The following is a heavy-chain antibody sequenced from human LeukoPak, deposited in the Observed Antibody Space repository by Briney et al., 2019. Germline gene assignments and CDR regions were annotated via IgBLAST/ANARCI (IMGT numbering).Heavy chain of an antibody. J-gene: IGHJ4*02. CDR1: GFTFGDYA. Sequence: PGGSLRLSCVASGFTFGDYAMNWVRQAPGKGLEWVSSISKSGSSTYQTASVKGRFTISRDNSKNTLYLHMNSLTADDTAIYYCAKDYRAPPDFWGQGTLVTVSS. CDR2: ISKSGSST. CDR3: AKDYRAPPDF. V-gene: IGHV3-23*01. D-gene: IGHD4-11*01.